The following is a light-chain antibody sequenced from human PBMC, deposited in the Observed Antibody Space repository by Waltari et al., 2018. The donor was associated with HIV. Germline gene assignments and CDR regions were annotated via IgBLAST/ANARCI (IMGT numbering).Light chain of an antibody. V-gene: IGLV8-61*01. J-gene: IGLJ2*01. CDR3: VLYLGSGIWV. Sequence: QTVVTQEPSFSVSPGGTVTLTCALSSGSVSTTYYPSWYQQTPGQAPRTLIHNPETRSSGVPDRFSGSILGNKAALTITGAQADDESDYYCVLYLGSGIWVFGGGTKLTVL. CDR2: NPE. CDR1: SGSVSTTYY.